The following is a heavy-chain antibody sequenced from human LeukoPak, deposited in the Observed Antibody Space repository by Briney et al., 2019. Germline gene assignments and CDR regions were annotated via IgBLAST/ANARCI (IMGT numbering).Heavy chain of an antibody. D-gene: IGHD3-22*01. V-gene: IGHV3-21*01. Sequence: GGSLRLSCAASGFTFSSYSMNWVRQAPGKGLEWVSSISSSSYIYYADSVKGRFTISRDNAKNSLYLQMNGLRAEDTAVYYCARELNYYDSTERINDAFDIWGQGTMVTVSS. J-gene: IGHJ3*02. CDR1: GFTFSSYS. CDR2: ISSSSYI. CDR3: ARELNYYDSTERINDAFDI.